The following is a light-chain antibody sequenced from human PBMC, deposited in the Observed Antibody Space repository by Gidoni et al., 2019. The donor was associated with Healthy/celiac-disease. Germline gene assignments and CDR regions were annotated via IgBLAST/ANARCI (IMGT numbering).Light chain of an antibody. Sequence: DIQMSHSPSSLSASVGDRVTITRRARQSISSYLNWYQQKPGKAPKPLIYAASSLQSGVTSRFIGSGSGTDFTLTISSLQPEDFATNDCQQSYSTPPLTFGGETKVEIK. CDR1: QSISSY. CDR3: QQSYSTPPLT. CDR2: AAS. J-gene: IGKJ4*01. V-gene: IGKV1-39*01.